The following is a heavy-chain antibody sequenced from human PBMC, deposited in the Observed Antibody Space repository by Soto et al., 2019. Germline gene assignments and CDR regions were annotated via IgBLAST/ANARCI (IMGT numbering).Heavy chain of an antibody. CDR1: GFTFSDYY. CDR2: ISSSGSTI. Sequence: RGSLRLSGAASGFTFSDYYMSWIRQAPGKGLEWVSYISSSGSTIYYADSVKGRFTISRDNAKNSLYLQMNSLRAEDTAVYYCATVVYSSFGTNWLEPWDPGTLVAVSS. CDR3: ATVVYSSFGTNWLEP. D-gene: IGHD6-6*01. V-gene: IGHV3-11*01. J-gene: IGHJ5*02.